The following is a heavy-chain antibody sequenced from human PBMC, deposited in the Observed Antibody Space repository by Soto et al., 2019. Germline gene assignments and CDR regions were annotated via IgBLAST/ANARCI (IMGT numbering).Heavy chain of an antibody. CDR1: GGSISSGGYY. CDR3: AREPTTMGAVDY. J-gene: IGHJ4*02. D-gene: IGHD1-26*01. CDR2: IYYSGST. Sequence: SEILSLTCTVSGGSISSGGYYWSWIRQHPGKGLEWIGYIYYSGSTYYNPSLKSRVTISVDTSKNQFSLKLSSVTAADTAVYYCAREPTTMGAVDYWGQGTLVTVSS. V-gene: IGHV4-31*03.